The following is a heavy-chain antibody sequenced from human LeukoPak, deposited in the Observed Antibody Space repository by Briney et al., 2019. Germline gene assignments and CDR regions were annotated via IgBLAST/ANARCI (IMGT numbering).Heavy chain of an antibody. D-gene: IGHD3-3*01. CDR2: ISSSSSYI. Sequence: GGSLRLSCAASGFTFSKYSMNWVRQAPGKGLEWVSSISSSSSYIYYADSVKGRFTISRDNAKNSLYLQMNSLRAEDTAAYYCAREGSTDFWSGYSVYYFDYWGQGTLVTVSS. V-gene: IGHV3-21*01. CDR1: GFTFSKYS. J-gene: IGHJ4*02. CDR3: AREGSTDFWSGYSVYYFDY.